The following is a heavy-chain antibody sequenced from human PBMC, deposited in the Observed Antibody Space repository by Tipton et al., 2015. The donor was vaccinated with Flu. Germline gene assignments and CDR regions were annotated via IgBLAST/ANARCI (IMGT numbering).Heavy chain of an antibody. D-gene: IGHD3-10*01. J-gene: IGHJ4*02. Sequence: TLSLTCTVSGGSISSYYWSWIRQPPGKGLEWIGYIYYSGSTNYNPSLKSRVTISVDTSKNQFSLKLSSVTAADTAVYYCARDRLYGSGSYYDYWGQGTLVTVSS. CDR1: GGSISSYY. CDR3: ARDRLYGSGSYYDY. V-gene: IGHV4-59*01. CDR2: IYYSGST.